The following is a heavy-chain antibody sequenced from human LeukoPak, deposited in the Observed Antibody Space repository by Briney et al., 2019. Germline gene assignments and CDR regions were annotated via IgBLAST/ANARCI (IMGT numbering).Heavy chain of an antibody. D-gene: IGHD2-15*01. V-gene: IGHV3-64D*09. Sequence: PGGSLRLSCSASGFTFSSYAMHWVRQAPGKGLEYVSAISSDGGSTYYADSVKGRFTISRDNSKNTLYLQMSSLRAGDTAVYYCVKDMRGCSGGSCYGTFDYWGQGTLVTVSS. CDR2: ISSDGGST. CDR3: VKDMRGCSGGSCYGTFDY. CDR1: GFTFSSYA. J-gene: IGHJ4*02.